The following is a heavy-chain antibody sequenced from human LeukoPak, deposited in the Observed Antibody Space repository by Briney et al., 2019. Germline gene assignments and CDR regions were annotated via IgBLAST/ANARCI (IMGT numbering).Heavy chain of an antibody. Sequence: PGGSLRLSCAPSGFTFSSYAMHWVRQAPGKGLEWVAVISYDGSNKYYADSVKGRFTISRDNSKNTLYLQMNSLRAEDTAVYYCAREVRDILTGYYFDYWGQGTLVTVSS. D-gene: IGHD3-9*01. J-gene: IGHJ4*02. V-gene: IGHV3-30*04. CDR3: AREVRDILTGYYFDY. CDR1: GFTFSSYA. CDR2: ISYDGSNK.